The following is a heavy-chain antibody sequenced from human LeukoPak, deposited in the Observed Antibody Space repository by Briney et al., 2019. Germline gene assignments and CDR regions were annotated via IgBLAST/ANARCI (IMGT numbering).Heavy chain of an antibody. J-gene: IGHJ4*02. CDR1: GFTFSSYS. CDR3: AIRGSPMVRNY. D-gene: IGHD3-10*01. Sequence: GGSLRHSCAASGFTFSSYSINWVRQAPGKGLEWVSSISSSSSYIYYADSVKGRFTISIDNAKNSLYLQMNSLRAEDTAVYYCAIRGSPMVRNYWGQGTLVIVSS. V-gene: IGHV3-21*01. CDR2: ISSSSSYI.